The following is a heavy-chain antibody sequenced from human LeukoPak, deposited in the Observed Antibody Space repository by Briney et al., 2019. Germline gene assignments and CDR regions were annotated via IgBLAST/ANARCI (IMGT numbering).Heavy chain of an antibody. V-gene: IGHV1-2*06. CDR3: AREIDSSAPDAFDI. CDR1: GYTFTGYY. J-gene: IGHJ3*02. CDR2: INPNSGGT. D-gene: IGHD3-22*01. Sequence: GASVKVSCKASGYTFTGYYIHWVRQAPGQGLEWMGRINPNSGGTSYAQKFQGRVTMTRDTSISTAYMELNRLTSDDTAVYYCAREIDSSAPDAFDIWAKGQWSSSLQ.